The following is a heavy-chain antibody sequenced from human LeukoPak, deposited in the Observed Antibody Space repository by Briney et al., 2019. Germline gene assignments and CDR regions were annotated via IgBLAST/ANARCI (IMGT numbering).Heavy chain of an antibody. CDR3: AKDLSIAARGYFDY. D-gene: IGHD6-6*01. J-gene: IGHJ4*02. V-gene: IGHV3-30-3*01. CDR2: ISYDGSNK. Sequence: GGSLRLSCAASGFTFSSYAMHWARQAPGKGLEWVAVISYDGSNKYYADSVKGRFTISRDNSKNTLYLQMNSLRAEDTAVYYCAKDLSIAARGYFDYWGQGTLVTVSS. CDR1: GFTFSSYA.